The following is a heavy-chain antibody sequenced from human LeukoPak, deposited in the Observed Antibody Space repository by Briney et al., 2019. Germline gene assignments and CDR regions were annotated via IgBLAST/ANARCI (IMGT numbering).Heavy chain of an antibody. D-gene: IGHD6-6*01. CDR1: GYTFTSYD. CDR2: MNPNSGNT. V-gene: IGHV1-8*01. J-gene: IGHJ5*02. Sequence: GASVKVSCKASGYTFTSYDMHWVRQATGQGLEWMGWMNPNSGNTGYAQKFQGRVTITRNTSISTAYIELSSLRSEDTAVYYCARDRSRADRPAPGWFDPWGQGTLVTVSS. CDR3: ARDRSRADRPAPGWFDP.